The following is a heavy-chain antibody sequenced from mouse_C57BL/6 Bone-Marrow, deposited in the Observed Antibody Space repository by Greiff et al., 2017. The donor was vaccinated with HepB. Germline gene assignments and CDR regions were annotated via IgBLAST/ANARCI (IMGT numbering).Heavy chain of an antibody. V-gene: IGHV1-72*01. CDR1: GYTFTSYW. D-gene: IGHD1-1*01. Sequence: VQLQQSGAELVKPGASVKLSCKASGYTFTSYWMHWVKQRPGRGLEWIGRIDPNSGGTKYNEKFKSKATLTVDKPSSTAYMQLSSLTSEDSAVYYCVSPLLLRYYYAMDYWGQGTSVTVSS. CDR2: IDPNSGGT. CDR3: VSPLLLRYYYAMDY. J-gene: IGHJ4*01.